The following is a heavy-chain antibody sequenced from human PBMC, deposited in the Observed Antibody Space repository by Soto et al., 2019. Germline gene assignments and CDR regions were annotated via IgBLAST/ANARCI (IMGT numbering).Heavy chain of an antibody. CDR2: INHSGST. Sequence: SETLSLTCAVYGGSFSGYYWSWIRQPPGKGLEWIGEINHSGSTNYNPSLKSRVTISVDTSKNQFSLKLSSVTAADTAVYYCAKGGVAAALYWGQGTLVTVS. D-gene: IGHD6-13*01. J-gene: IGHJ4*02. V-gene: IGHV4-34*01. CDR1: GGSFSGYY. CDR3: AKGGVAAALY.